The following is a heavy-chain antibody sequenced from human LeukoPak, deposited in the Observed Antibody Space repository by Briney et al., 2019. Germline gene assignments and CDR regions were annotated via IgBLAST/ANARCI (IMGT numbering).Heavy chain of an antibody. V-gene: IGHV1-69*05. J-gene: IGHJ4*02. CDR1: GGTFSSYA. Sequence: ASVKVSCKASGGTFSSYAISWVRQAPGQGLDWMGGLIPIFGTANYAQKFQGRVTITTDESTSTAYMELSSLRSEDTAVYYCARSHYYDSSGYYYVFDYWGQGTLVTVSS. CDR2: LIPIFGTA. CDR3: ARSHYYDSSGYYYVFDY. D-gene: IGHD3-22*01.